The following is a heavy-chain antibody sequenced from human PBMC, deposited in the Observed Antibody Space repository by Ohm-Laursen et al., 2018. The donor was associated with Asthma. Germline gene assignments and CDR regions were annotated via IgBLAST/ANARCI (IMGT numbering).Heavy chain of an antibody. CDR1: GGSIISGSYY. V-gene: IGHV4-31*11. Sequence: TLSLTCGVSGGSIISGSYYWGWIRQHPGKGLEWIGYIYYSGSTYYNPSLKSRVTISVDTSKNQFSLKLSSVTAADTAVYYCARGPYGDYVGSWFDPWGQGTLVTVSS. D-gene: IGHD4-17*01. CDR2: IYYSGST. J-gene: IGHJ5*02. CDR3: ARGPYGDYVGSWFDP.